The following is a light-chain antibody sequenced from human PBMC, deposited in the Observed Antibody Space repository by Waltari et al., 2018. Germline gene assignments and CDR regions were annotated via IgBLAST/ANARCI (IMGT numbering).Light chain of an antibody. CDR3: QQYKGRPRT. V-gene: IGKV3-15*01. CDR1: QSVSYN. CDR2: AAS. Sequence: EIVMTQSPATLSVSPGERVTHSCRSSQSVSYNLAWYQQKPGQAPSLLIYAASTRATGIPARFSGSGSGSAFSLIISRLQSEDFAVYYCQQYKGRPRTFGQGTKVEIK. J-gene: IGKJ1*01.